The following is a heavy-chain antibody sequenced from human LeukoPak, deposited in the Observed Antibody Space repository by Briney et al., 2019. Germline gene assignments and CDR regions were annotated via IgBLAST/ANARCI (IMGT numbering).Heavy chain of an antibody. CDR1: GFSLSDYW. D-gene: IGHD1-26*01. CDR2: IKQDGSEK. Sequence: GGSLRLSCAASGFSLSDYWMSWVRQAPGKGLEWVANIKQDGSEKYYVDSVKGRFTISRDNAKNSLYLQMNSLRAEDTAVYYCAKQGSGSYRLDYWGQGTLVTVSS. CDR3: AKQGSGSYRLDY. J-gene: IGHJ4*02. V-gene: IGHV3-7*01.